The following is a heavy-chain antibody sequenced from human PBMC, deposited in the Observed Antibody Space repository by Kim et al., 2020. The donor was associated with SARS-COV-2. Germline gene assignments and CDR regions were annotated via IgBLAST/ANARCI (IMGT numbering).Heavy chain of an antibody. J-gene: IGHJ4*02. CDR3: ARNRVGTFGLRYFDWSGFDY. D-gene: IGHD3-9*01. Sequence: SVKVSCKASGGTFSSYAISWVRQAPGQGLEWMGGIIPIFGTANYAQKFQGRVTITADESTSTAYMELSSLRSEDTAVYYCARNRVGTFGLRYFDWSGFDYWGQGTLVTVSS. CDR1: GGTFSSYA. CDR2: IIPIFGTA. V-gene: IGHV1-69*13.